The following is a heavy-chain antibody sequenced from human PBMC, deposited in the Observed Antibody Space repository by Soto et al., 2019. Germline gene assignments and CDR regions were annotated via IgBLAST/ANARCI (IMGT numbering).Heavy chain of an antibody. CDR2: IYYSGST. CDR1: GGSISSGGYY. V-gene: IGHV4-31*03. D-gene: IGHD3-9*01. J-gene: IGHJ6*03. CDR3: AREGRYFDWLLRPRNYYYYYYMDV. Sequence: QVQLQESGPGLVKPSQTLSLTCTVSGGSISSGGYYWSWIRQHPGKGLEWIGYIYYSGSTYYNPSLKSRVTISVDTSKNQFSLKLSSVTAEDTAVYYCAREGRYFDWLLRPRNYYYYYYMDVWGKGTTVTVSS.